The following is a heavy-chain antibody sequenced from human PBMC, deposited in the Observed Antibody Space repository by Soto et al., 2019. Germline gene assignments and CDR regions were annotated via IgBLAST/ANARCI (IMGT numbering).Heavy chain of an antibody. V-gene: IGHV4-39*01. J-gene: IGHJ5*02. D-gene: IGHD3-22*01. Sequence: SETLSLTCTVSGGSISSSSYYWGWIRQPPGKGLEWIGSIYYSGSTYYNPSLKSRVTISVDTSKNQFSLKLSSVTAADTAVYYCARHIPYYYDSSGYYLDNWFDPWGQGTLVTVSS. CDR2: IYYSGST. CDR3: ARHIPYYYDSSGYYLDNWFDP. CDR1: GGSISSSSYY.